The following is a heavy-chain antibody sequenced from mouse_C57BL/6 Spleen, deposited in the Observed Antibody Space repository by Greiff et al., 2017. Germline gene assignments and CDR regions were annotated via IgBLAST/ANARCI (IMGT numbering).Heavy chain of an antibody. J-gene: IGHJ4*01. Sequence: EVQLQESGPGLVKPSQSLSLTCSVTGYSITSGYYWNWIRQFPGNKLEWMGYISYDGSNNYNPSLKNRISITRDTSKNQFFLKLNSVTTEDTATYYCARDRDYYGSSYRGGYYAMDYWGQGTSVTVSS. V-gene: IGHV3-6*01. CDR1: GYSITSGYY. D-gene: IGHD1-1*01. CDR3: ARDRDYYGSSYRGGYYAMDY. CDR2: ISYDGSN.